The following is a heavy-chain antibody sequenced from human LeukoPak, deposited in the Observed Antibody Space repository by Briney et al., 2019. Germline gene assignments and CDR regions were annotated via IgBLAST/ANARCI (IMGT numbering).Heavy chain of an antibody. J-gene: IGHJ4*02. CDR1: GVSISSYY. Sequence: PSETLSLTCTVSGVSISSYYWSWIRQPPGKGLEWIGYIYYSGSTNYNPSLKSRVTISVDTSKNQFSLKLSSVTAADTAVYYCARTRFLEWLHLDYWGQGTLVTVSS. CDR2: IYYSGST. CDR3: ARTRFLEWLHLDY. D-gene: IGHD3-3*01. V-gene: IGHV4-59*01.